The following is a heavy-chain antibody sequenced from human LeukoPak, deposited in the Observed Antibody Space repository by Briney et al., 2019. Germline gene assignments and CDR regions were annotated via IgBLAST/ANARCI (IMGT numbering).Heavy chain of an antibody. J-gene: IGHJ1*01. CDR1: EFTFSSYA. CDR3: ARYSGSYSFQH. Sequence: GGSLRLSCAASEFTFSSYAMHWVRQAPGKGLEWVAVISYDGSNKYYADSVKGRFTISRDNSKNTLYLQMNSLRAEDTAVYYCARYSGSYSFQHWGQGTLVTVSS. V-gene: IGHV3-30-3*01. D-gene: IGHD1-26*01. CDR2: ISYDGSNK.